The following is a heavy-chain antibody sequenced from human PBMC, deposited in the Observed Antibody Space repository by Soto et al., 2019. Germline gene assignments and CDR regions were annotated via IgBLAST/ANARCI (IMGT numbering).Heavy chain of an antibody. CDR3: ARDQEDGDYIGYYYYMDV. Sequence: GGSLRLSCAASGFTFTTAWINWVRQAPGKGLEWVGRIKSKTDGGTPDFAAPVRGRFAISRDDSKSMVYLQMNSLKTEDTAVYYCARDQEDGDYIGYYYYMDVWGKGTAVTVSS. V-gene: IGHV3-15*07. J-gene: IGHJ6*03. CDR2: IKSKTDGGTP. CDR1: GFTFTTAW. D-gene: IGHD4-17*01.